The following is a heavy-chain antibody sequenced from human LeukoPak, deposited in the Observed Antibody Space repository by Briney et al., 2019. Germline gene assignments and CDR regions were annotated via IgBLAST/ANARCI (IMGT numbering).Heavy chain of an antibody. CDR1: GVSISTDTYY. V-gene: IGHV4-39*01. CDR3: ARRIALTDFDY. J-gene: IGHJ4*02. CDR2: IYFSGST. D-gene: IGHD6-19*01. Sequence: PSETLSLTCSVSGVSISTDTYYWGCIRQPPGKWLEWIVTIYFSGSTYYSPSLKSRVTISVATSKNQFSLNLTSVTAADTAVYYCARRIALTDFDYWGRGTLVTVAS.